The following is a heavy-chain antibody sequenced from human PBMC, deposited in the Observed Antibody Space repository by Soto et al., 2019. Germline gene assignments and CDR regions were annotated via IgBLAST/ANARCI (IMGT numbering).Heavy chain of an antibody. CDR1: GYTFASYG. CDR3: ARDVDHEYYQYYGMDV. D-gene: IGHD2-15*01. CDR2: INPYNGNT. Sequence: QAQLVQSGAEVKKPGASVKVSCKASGYTFASYGISWVRQAPGQGLEWTGWINPYNGNTNYAQKVQGRVTMTTDTPTNTAYMEVRSLRSDDTTVYYCARDVDHEYYQYYGMDVWGQGTTVTVSS. J-gene: IGHJ6*02. V-gene: IGHV1-18*01.